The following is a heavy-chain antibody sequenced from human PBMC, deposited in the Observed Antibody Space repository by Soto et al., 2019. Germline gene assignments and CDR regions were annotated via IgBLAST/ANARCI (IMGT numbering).Heavy chain of an antibody. CDR2: IYYSGST. V-gene: IGHV4-59*01. CDR1: GGSINSYY. CDR3: ARGQGHYQGMDV. J-gene: IGHJ6*02. Sequence: QVQLQESGPGLVKPSETLSLTCTVSGGSINSYYWSWIRQPPGEGLAWIGYIYYSGSTNYNPSLKSRVTMSVDTSKNQFSLKLSSVTAADTAVYYCARGQGHYQGMDVWGQGTTVTVSS.